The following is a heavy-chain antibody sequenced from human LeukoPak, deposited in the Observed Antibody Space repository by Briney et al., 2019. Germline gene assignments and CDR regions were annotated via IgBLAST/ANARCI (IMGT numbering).Heavy chain of an antibody. Sequence: GGSLRLSCAASGFIVSLNQMTWVRQAPGRGLEWVSVIYGGGITYYADSVRGRFTISRDYSNNTLYLQMNNVRADDTAVYYCARVITVFGGFDPWGQGTLVTVSS. V-gene: IGHV3-53*01. J-gene: IGHJ5*02. CDR3: ARVITVFGGFDP. CDR1: GFIVSLNQ. D-gene: IGHD3-3*01. CDR2: IYGGGIT.